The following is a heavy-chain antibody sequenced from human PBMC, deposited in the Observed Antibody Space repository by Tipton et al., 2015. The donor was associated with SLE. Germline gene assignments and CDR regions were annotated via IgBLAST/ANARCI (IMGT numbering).Heavy chain of an antibody. V-gene: IGHV4-59*08. Sequence: LRLSCTVSGGSISSHYWSWFRQPPGKGLEWIGYIYDRGNTKYNPTLKSRVTISLDTSRTQFSLKLSSVTAADTAVYYCARNPITMVRGVIPGAFDIWGQGTMVTVSS. CDR2: IYDRGNT. CDR1: GGSISSHY. D-gene: IGHD3-10*01. CDR3: ARNPITMVRGVIPGAFDI. J-gene: IGHJ3*02.